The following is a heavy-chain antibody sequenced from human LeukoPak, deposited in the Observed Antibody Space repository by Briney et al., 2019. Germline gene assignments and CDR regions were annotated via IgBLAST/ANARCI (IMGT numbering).Heavy chain of an antibody. CDR2: IYYCGST. D-gene: IGHD1-26*01. CDR3: ARGRSYHFQH. CDR1: GGSISSCGYY. Sequence: TLSLTCTVSGGSISSCGYYWSWLRQHPGKDLECIGYIYYCGSTYYNPFLKSRVTISVDTSKNQFSLKLSSVTAADTAVYYCARGRSYHFQHWGQGTLVTVSS. V-gene: IGHV4-31*03. J-gene: IGHJ1*01.